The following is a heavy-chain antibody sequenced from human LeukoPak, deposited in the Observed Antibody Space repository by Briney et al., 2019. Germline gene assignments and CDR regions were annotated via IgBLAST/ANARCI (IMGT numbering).Heavy chain of an antibody. V-gene: IGHV1-8*01. D-gene: IGHD5-18*01. J-gene: IGHJ4*02. CDR3: ARGRVDTAMVPFY. CDR1: GYTFTSYD. CDR2: MNPNSGNT. Sequence: GASVKISCKASGYTFTSYDINWVRQATGQGLEWMGWMNPNSGNTGYAQKFQGRVTMTRNTSISTAYMELSSLRSEDTAVYYCARGRVDTAMVPFYWGQGTLVTVSS.